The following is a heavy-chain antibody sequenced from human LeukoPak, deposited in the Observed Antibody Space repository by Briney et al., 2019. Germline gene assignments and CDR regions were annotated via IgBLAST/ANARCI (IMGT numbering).Heavy chain of an antibody. Sequence: GGSLRLSCAASRFTFSGAWMHWVRQAPGKGLVWVSRISNDGTTTMYADSVKGRFTLSRDNAKNTLYLQMNSLRAEDTAVYYCARVSGPGMNEYFHLWGQGTLVTVSS. J-gene: IGHJ1*01. CDR2: ISNDGTTT. CDR1: RFTFSGAW. V-gene: IGHV3-74*03. D-gene: IGHD3-10*01. CDR3: ARVSGPGMNEYFHL.